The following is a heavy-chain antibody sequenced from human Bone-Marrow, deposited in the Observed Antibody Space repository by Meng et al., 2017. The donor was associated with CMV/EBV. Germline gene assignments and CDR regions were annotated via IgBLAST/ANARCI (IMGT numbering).Heavy chain of an antibody. CDR3: ARERRRRGGIAAGPLTLYYYYYYGMDV. V-gene: IGHV1-69*04. CDR1: GGTFSSYT. D-gene: IGHD6-13*01. Sequence: SVKVSCKASGGTFSSYTISWVRQAPGQGLEWMGRIIPILGIANYAQKFQGRVTITADKSTSTAYMELSSLRSEDTAVYYCARERRRRGGIAAGPLTLYYYYYYGMDVWGQGTTVTVSS. J-gene: IGHJ6*02. CDR2: IIPILGIA.